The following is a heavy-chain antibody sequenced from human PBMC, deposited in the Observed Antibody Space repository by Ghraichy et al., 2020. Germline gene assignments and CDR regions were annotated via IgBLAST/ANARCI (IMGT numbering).Heavy chain of an antibody. J-gene: IGHJ6*02. CDR1: GYTFTGYY. CDR3: ARDCVVVPAAIAYYYYGMDV. V-gene: IGHV1-2*02. Sequence: VKVSCKASGYTFTGYYMHWVRQAPGQGLEWMGWINPNSGGTNYAQKFQGRVTMTRDTSISTAYMELSRLRSDDTAVYYCARDCVVVPAAIAYYYYGMDVWGQGTTVTVSS. D-gene: IGHD2-2*02. CDR2: INPNSGGT.